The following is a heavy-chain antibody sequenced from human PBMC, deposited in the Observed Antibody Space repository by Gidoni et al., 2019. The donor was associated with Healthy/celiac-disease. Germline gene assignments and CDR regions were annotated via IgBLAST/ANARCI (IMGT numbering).Heavy chain of an antibody. D-gene: IGHD3-3*01. CDR2: IRSKAYGGTT. CDR3: TRDGVTIFGVVMGGYYFDY. J-gene: IGHJ4*02. V-gene: IGHV3-49*05. CDR1: GFTFGDYA. Sequence: EVQLVESGGGLVKPGRSLRLSCTASGFTFGDYAMSWFRQAPGKGLEWVGFIRSKAYGGTTEYAASVKGRFTISRDDSNSIAYLQMNSLKTEDTAVYYCTRDGVTIFGVVMGGYYFDYWGQGTLVTVSS.